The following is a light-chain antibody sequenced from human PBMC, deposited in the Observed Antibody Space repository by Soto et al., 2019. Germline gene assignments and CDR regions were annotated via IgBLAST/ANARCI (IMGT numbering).Light chain of an antibody. V-gene: IGLV1-44*01. J-gene: IGLJ2*01. CDR2: TNN. CDR3: AAGDDSLNGVV. Sequence: QSVLTQPPSASGTPGQRVTISCSGSSSNIGSYTVNWYQDLPGAAPKVLIYTNNRRPSGVPDRFSGYKSGTSASLAISGLQYEEEADYYCAAGDDSLNGVVFGGGTKLTVL. CDR1: SSNIGSYT.